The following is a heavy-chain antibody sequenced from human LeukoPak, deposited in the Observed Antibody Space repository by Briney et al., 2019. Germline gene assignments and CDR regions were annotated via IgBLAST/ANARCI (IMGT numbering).Heavy chain of an antibody. V-gene: IGHV4-61*02. CDR1: GGSISSGSYY. J-gene: IGHJ4*02. D-gene: IGHD5-18*01. CDR3: ARDHVDTAMGIDY. CDR2: IYTSGST. Sequence: SATLSLSCTVAGGSISSGSYYWSWIRQPAGKGLEWFGRIYTSGSTNYNPSLKSRVTISVDTSKNQFSLKRSSVTAAGTAVYYCARDHVDTAMGIDYWGQGTLVTVSS.